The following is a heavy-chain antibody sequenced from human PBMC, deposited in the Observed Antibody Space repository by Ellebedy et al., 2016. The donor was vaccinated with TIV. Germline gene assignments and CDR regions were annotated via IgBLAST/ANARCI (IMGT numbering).Heavy chain of an antibody. CDR2: ISGSGGST. Sequence: GESLKISXAASGFTFSSYWMSWVRQAPGKGLEWVSTISGSGGSTYYADSVKGRFTISRDNSKNTLYLQMNSLRAEDTAVYYCANLDSSGWSRHDYWGQGTLVTVSS. CDR1: GFTFSSYW. J-gene: IGHJ4*02. V-gene: IGHV3-23*01. CDR3: ANLDSSGWSRHDY. D-gene: IGHD6-19*01.